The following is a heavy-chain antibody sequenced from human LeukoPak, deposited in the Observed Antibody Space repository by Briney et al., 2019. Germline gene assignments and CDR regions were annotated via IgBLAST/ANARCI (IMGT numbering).Heavy chain of an antibody. V-gene: IGHV1-2*02. J-gene: IGHJ4*02. CDR1: GHTFTGYY. Sequence: ASVKVSCKASGHTFTGYYMHWARQAPGQGLEWMGWINPNSGGTNYAQKFQGRVTMTRDTSISTAYMELSRLRSDDTAVYYCARAPPPRDGYNYPFYYWGQGTLVTVSS. CDR2: INPNSGGT. CDR3: ARAPPPRDGYNYPFYY. D-gene: IGHD5-24*01.